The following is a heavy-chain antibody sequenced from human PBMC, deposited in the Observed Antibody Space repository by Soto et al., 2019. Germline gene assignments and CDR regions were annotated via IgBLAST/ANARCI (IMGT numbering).Heavy chain of an antibody. Sequence: SETLSLTCTVSGGSISPYYWSWIRQPPGKGLEWIGYIYNRGSTNYNPSLKSRVTISVDTSKNQFSLKLNSVTAADTAVYYCASDYYMDVWGRGTTVTVSS. CDR1: GGSISPYY. V-gene: IGHV4-59*08. CDR3: ASDYYMDV. J-gene: IGHJ6*03. CDR2: IYNRGST.